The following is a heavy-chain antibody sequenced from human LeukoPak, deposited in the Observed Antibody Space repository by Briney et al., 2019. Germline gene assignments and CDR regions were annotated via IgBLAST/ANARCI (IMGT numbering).Heavy chain of an antibody. CDR1: GGSFIGYY. CDR3: ARSPGYDYVWGSYRPDY. V-gene: IGHV4-34*01. CDR2: INHSGST. J-gene: IGHJ4*02. D-gene: IGHD3-16*02. Sequence: SETLSLTCAVYGGSFIGYYWSWFPHPPGKGLDGIGKINHSGSTNYNPSLKSRVTISVDTSKNQFSLKLSSVTAADTAVYYCARSPGYDYVWGSYRPDYWGQGTLVTVSS.